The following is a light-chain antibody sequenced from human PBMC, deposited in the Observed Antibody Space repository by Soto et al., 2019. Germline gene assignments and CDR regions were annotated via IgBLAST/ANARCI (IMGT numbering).Light chain of an antibody. Sequence: IQMTQSPSSLSATVGDRVTITCRASQDIGRFLHWYQQSPGRAPRLLIFGASTLHNGVPSRFSGSGSGTDLSLTISSLQPEDFATYHCQQSNSNFVTLGQGTILEMK. CDR1: QDIGRF. CDR3: QQSNSNFVT. V-gene: IGKV1-39*01. CDR2: GAS. J-gene: IGKJ2*01.